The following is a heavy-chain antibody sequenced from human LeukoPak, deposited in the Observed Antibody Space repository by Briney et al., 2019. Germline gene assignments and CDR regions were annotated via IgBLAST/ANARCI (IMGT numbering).Heavy chain of an antibody. J-gene: IGHJ4*02. Sequence: SETLSLTCTVSGGSISSYYWGWIRQPARKGLEWLGRIYTDGSTNYNPSLRRRISMSVDLSANQFTLRLSSVTAADTAIYYCARDHNEYDFLSDAYLGYFDYWGQGALVTVSS. CDR1: GGSISSYY. CDR2: IYTDGST. D-gene: IGHD3-3*01. CDR3: ARDHNEYDFLSDAYLGYFDY. V-gene: IGHV4-4*07.